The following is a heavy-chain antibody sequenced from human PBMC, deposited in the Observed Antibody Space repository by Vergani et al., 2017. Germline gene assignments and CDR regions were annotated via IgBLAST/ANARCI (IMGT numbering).Heavy chain of an antibody. D-gene: IGHD3-9*01. V-gene: IGHV1-69*01. Sequence: QVQLVQSGAEVKKPGSSVKVSCKASGGTFSSYAISWVRQAPGQGLEWMGGIIPIFGTANYAQKFQGRVTITADESTSTAYMELSSLRSEDTAVYYCAGGLRYFDWVLSADCFAFDYWGQGTLVTVSS. CDR1: GGTFSSYA. CDR3: AGGLRYFDWVLSADCFAFDY. CDR2: IIPIFGTA. J-gene: IGHJ4*02.